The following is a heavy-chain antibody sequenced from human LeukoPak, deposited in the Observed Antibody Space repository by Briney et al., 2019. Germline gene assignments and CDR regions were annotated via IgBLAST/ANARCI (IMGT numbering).Heavy chain of an antibody. CDR2: IYYSGST. Sequence: SETLSLTCTVSGGSISSYYWSWIRQPPGKGLEWIGYIYYSGSTNYNPSLKSRVTISVDTSKNQFSLKLSSVTAADTAVYYCARIGEMATRYYYYYMDVWGRGTTVTVSS. D-gene: IGHD5-24*01. J-gene: IGHJ6*03. V-gene: IGHV4-59*01. CDR3: ARIGEMATRYYYYYMDV. CDR1: GGSISSYY.